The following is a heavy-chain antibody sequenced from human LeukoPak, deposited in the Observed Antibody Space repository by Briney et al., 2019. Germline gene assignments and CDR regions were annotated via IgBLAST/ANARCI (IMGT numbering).Heavy chain of an antibody. CDR1: GFTFDDYA. Sequence: PGGSLRLSCAASGFTFDDYAMHWVRHAPGEGLEWVSGIRWYSGSVGYADSGKGRFIISRDNAKNSLYLQMNSLRAEDTALYYCAKDRDILTGYLDYWGQGTLVTVSS. V-gene: IGHV3-9*01. CDR2: IRWYSGSV. J-gene: IGHJ4*02. D-gene: IGHD3-9*01. CDR3: AKDRDILTGYLDY.